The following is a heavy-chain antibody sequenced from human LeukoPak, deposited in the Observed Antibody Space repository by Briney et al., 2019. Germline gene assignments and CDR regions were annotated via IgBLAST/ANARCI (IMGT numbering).Heavy chain of an antibody. V-gene: IGHV4-61*02. CDR1: GGSISSSSYY. D-gene: IGHD6-13*01. Sequence: SETLSLTCTVSGGSISSSSYYWSWIRQPAGKGLEWIGRIYTSGSTNYNPSLKSRVTMSVDTSKNQFSLKLSSVTAADTAVYYCARDPGSSWSNNWFDPWGQGTLVAVSS. CDR3: ARDPGSSWSNNWFDP. CDR2: IYTSGST. J-gene: IGHJ5*02.